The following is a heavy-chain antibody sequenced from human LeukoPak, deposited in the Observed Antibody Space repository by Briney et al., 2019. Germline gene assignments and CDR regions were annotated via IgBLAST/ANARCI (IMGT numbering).Heavy chain of an antibody. Sequence: PSETLSLTCTVSGGSISSGGYYWTWIRQHPGKGLEWIGYIYYSGSTYYNPSLKSRLTFSIDTSKNQFSLKLSSVTAADTAVYYCARSTDMVRGVIGYWGQGTLVTVSS. CDR3: ARSTDMVRGVIGY. D-gene: IGHD3-10*01. V-gene: IGHV4-31*03. CDR2: IYYSGST. J-gene: IGHJ4*02. CDR1: GGSISSGGYY.